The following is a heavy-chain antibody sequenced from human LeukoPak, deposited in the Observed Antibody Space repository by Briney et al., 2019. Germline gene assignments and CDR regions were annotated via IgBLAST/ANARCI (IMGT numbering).Heavy chain of an antibody. CDR2: IIPILGIA. D-gene: IGHD2-15*01. CDR3: ARGCCSGGSCYRGAFDY. V-gene: IGHV1-69*04. J-gene: IGHJ4*02. Sequence: SVKVSCKASGYTFTSYDINWVRQATGQGLEWMGRIIPILGIANYAQKFQGRVTITADKSTSTAYMELSSLRSEDTAVYYCARGCCSGGSCYRGAFDYWGQGTLVTVSS. CDR1: GYTFTSYD.